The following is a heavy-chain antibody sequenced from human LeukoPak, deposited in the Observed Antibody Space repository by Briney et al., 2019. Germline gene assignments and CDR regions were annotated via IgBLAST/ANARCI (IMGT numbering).Heavy chain of an antibody. Sequence: SETLPLTCTVSGGSISSGSYYWSWIRQPAGKGLEWIGRIYTSGSTNYNPSLKSRVTISVDTSKNQFSLKLSSVTAADTAVYYCARQASHLDYWGQGTLVTVSS. CDR2: IYTSGST. D-gene: IGHD2-2*01. CDR3: ARQASHLDY. V-gene: IGHV4-61*02. J-gene: IGHJ4*02. CDR1: GGSISSGSYY.